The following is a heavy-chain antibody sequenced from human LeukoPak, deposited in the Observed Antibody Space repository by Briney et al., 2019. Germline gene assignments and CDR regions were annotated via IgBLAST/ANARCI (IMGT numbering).Heavy chain of an antibody. V-gene: IGHV3-23*01. Sequence: GGSLRLSCATSGFTLSSYAMIWVRQAPGKGLEWVSAISGSGGSTNYADSVKGRFTVSRDNSKNTLYLQMKSLRVDDTAVYYCQARHGYWGHGTLVTVSS. CDR3: QARHGY. CDR1: GFTLSSYA. D-gene: IGHD6-6*01. CDR2: ISGSGGST. J-gene: IGHJ4*01.